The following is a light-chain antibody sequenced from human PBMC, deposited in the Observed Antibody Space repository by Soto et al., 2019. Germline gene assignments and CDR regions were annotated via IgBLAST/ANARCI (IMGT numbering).Light chain of an antibody. CDR3: QQYNNWPPMT. CDR2: GAS. CDR1: QSVSSN. Sequence: IVIRQCPATLSFAPWERSSLSCMASQSVSSNLAWYQQKPGQAPRLLIYGASTRATGIPARFSGSGSGTEFTLTISSLQSEDFAVYYCQQYNNWPPMTFGQGTKVDIK. J-gene: IGKJ1*01. V-gene: IGKV3-15*01.